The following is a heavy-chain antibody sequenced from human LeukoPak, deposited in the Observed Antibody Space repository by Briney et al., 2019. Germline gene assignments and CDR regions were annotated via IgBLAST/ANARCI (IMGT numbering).Heavy chain of an antibody. V-gene: IGHV4-59*01. CDR3: ARFTWESPFDY. D-gene: IGHD1-26*01. Sequence: PSETLSLTCTVSGGSIRSYYWSWIRQPPGKGLEWTGYIYYSGSTNYNTSLKSRVTISVDTSKNQFSLKLSSVTAADTAVYYCARFTWESPFDYWGQGTLVTVSS. J-gene: IGHJ4*02. CDR2: IYYSGST. CDR1: GGSIRSYY.